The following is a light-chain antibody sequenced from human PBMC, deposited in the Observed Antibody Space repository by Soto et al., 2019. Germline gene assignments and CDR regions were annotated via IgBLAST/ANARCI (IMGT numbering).Light chain of an antibody. V-gene: IGKV1-5*03. Sequence: DIQMTQSPSTLSASVGDRVTITCRASQSISSWLAWYQQKPWKAPKLLIYKASSLESGVPSRFSGSGSGTEFTLTISSLQPDDFATYYCQQYNSYSAWTFGEGTKVDI. J-gene: IGKJ1*01. CDR3: QQYNSYSAWT. CDR2: KAS. CDR1: QSISSW.